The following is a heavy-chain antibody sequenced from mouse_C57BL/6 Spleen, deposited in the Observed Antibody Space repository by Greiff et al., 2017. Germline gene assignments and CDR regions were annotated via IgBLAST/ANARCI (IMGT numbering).Heavy chain of an antibody. CDR2: ISYDGSN. V-gene: IGHV3-6*01. D-gene: IGHD2-12*01. Sequence: EVKVEESGPGLVKPSQSLSLTCSVTGYSITSGYYWNWIRQFPGNKLEWMGYISYDGSNNYNPSLKNRISITRDTSKNQFFLKLNSVTTENTATYYCARAYYSAMDYWGQGTSVTVSS. CDR1: GYSITSGYY. J-gene: IGHJ4*01. CDR3: ARAYYSAMDY.